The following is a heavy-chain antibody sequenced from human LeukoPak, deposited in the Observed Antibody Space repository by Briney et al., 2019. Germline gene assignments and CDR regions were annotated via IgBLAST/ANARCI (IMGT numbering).Heavy chain of an antibody. CDR2: IYYSGST. D-gene: IGHD6-13*01. Sequence: PSETLSLTCTVSGGSVSSGSYYWSWIRQPPGKGLEWIGYIYYSGSTNYNPSLKSRVTISVDTSKNQFSLKLSSVTAADTAVYYCARTRIGAAGLHFDYWGQGTLVTVSS. CDR3: ARTRIGAAGLHFDY. CDR1: GGSVSSGSYY. V-gene: IGHV4-61*01. J-gene: IGHJ4*02.